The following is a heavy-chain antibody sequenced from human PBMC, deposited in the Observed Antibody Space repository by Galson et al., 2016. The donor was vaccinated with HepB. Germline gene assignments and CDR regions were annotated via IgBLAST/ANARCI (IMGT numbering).Heavy chain of an antibody. Sequence: SLRLSCAASGYSFSNAWMNWVRQAPGKGLEWVGRIKSTNEGGTTVYPAPVQGRFTISRDDSKNMLYLQMNSLKPEDTGVYYRTTDGLLRCGGDCYDLDHWGQGTLVTVSS. CDR3: TTDGLLRCGGDCYDLDH. CDR2: IKSTNEGGTT. CDR1: GYSFSNAW. V-gene: IGHV3-15*07. J-gene: IGHJ4*02. D-gene: IGHD2-21*02.